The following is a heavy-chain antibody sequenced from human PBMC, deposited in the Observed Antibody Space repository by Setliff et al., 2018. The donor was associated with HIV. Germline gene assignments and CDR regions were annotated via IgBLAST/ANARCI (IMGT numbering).Heavy chain of an antibody. V-gene: IGHV5-51*01. J-gene: IGHJ4*02. CDR1: GSRFNSYW. D-gene: IGHD4-17*01. CDR2: IYPGDSDT. Sequence: GASLTLSCKAGGSRFNSYWIGWVRQMPGKGLEWMAIIYPGDSDTKYSPSFQGQVIISAYKSISTAYLQCSSLQASDTAMYYCARYGSNSAFDLWGQGTLVTVSS. CDR3: ARYGSNSAFDL.